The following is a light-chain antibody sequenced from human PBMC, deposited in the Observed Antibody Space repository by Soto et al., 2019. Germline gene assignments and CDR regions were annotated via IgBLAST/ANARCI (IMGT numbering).Light chain of an antibody. J-gene: IGKJ3*01. CDR3: QKSNSAPLT. CDR1: QGISNY. V-gene: IGKV1-27*01. CDR2: AAS. Sequence: DIQMTQSPSSLSASVGDRVTITCRASQGISNYLAWYQQKPGKVPKLLIYAASTLQSGVPSRFSGSGSGTDFTLTISSLLPEDVATYYCQKSNSAPLTFGPGTKVDIK.